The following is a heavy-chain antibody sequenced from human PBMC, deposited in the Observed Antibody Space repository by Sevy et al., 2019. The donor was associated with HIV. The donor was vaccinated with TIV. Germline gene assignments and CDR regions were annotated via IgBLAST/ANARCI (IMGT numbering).Heavy chain of an antibody. V-gene: IGHV4-34*01. D-gene: IGHD4-17*01. CDR3: ARGNTYGRDFQH. CDR1: GVSFSGYY. J-gene: IGHJ1*01. Sequence: SETLSLTCAVYGVSFSGYYWSWIRQPPGKGLEWIGEINHSGSTNYNPSLKSRVTISVDTSKNQFSLKLSSVTAADTAVYFCARGNTYGRDFQHWGQSTLVTVSS. CDR2: INHSGST.